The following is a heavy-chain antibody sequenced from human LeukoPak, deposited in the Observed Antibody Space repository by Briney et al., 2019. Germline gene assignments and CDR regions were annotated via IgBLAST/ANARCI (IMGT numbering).Heavy chain of an antibody. J-gene: IGHJ4*02. CDR1: GYTFTGYY. D-gene: IGHD2-2*02. CDR3: ARDPYCSSTSCYKGVVVAASPN. Sequence: GTSVKVSGKASGYTFTGYYMHWVRQAPGQGLEWMGWINPNSGGTNYAQKFQGRVTMTRDTSISTAYMELSRLRSDDTAVYYCARDPYCSSTSCYKGVVVAASPNWGQGTLVTVSS. V-gene: IGHV1-2*02. CDR2: INPNSGGT.